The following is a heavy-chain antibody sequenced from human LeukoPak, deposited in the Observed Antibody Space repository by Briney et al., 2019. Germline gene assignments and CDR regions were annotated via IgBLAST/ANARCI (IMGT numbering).Heavy chain of an antibody. Sequence: PGGSLRLSCATSGFTFSSYAMSWVRQAPGKGLEWVSSISGSGGNTYYADSVKGRFTISRDYSKNTLYLQMNSLRAEDTAVYYCAKHGSGSYWFFGYWGQGTLVTVSS. CDR1: GFTFSSYA. CDR3: AKHGSGSYWFFGY. J-gene: IGHJ4*02. CDR2: ISGSGGNT. D-gene: IGHD3-10*01. V-gene: IGHV3-23*01.